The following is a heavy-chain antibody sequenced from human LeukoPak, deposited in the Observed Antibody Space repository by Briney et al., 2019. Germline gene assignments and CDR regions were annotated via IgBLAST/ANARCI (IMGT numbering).Heavy chain of an antibody. V-gene: IGHV3-20*04. CDR1: GFTFNDYD. CDR3: ARARDYSGSGSSSDAFDI. CDR2: SNWNGGST. D-gene: IGHD3-10*01. J-gene: IGHJ3*02. Sequence: PGGSLRHSCGASGFTFNDYDMSWVRQVPGKGLEWVSGSNWNGGSTGYADSVKGRFSISRDNAKKSLYLQMNSLRAEDTALYYCARARDYSGSGSSSDAFDIWGQGTMVTVSS.